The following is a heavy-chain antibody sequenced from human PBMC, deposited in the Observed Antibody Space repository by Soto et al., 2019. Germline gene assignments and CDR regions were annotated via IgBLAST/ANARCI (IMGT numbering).Heavy chain of an antibody. CDR1: GFTFSGYW. CDR3: AREGRLLGAFDI. D-gene: IGHD3-16*01. J-gene: IGHJ3*02. Sequence: EVQLVESGGGLVQPGGSLRLSCAASGFTFSGYWMAWGRQAPGKGLEWVANIHPDGSGRYYVDSVKGRFTISRDNAQNSLYQQMNRLRAEDTSLYYCAREGRLLGAFDIWGQGTVVTVSS. CDR2: IHPDGSGR. V-gene: IGHV3-7*01.